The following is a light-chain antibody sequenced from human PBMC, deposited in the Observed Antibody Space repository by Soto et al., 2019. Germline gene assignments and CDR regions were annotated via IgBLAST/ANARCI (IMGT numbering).Light chain of an antibody. Sequence: DIQMTQSPSSLSASVGDRVTITCQASQAISYYLNWYQQKPGKAPTLLIYDASKLDTGVPSRFSGGGSGTDFTFTISRLQPEDIGIYYCQQHNNLPLTFGGGTKVEIK. CDR1: QAISYY. J-gene: IGKJ4*01. CDR2: DAS. CDR3: QQHNNLPLT. V-gene: IGKV1-33*01.